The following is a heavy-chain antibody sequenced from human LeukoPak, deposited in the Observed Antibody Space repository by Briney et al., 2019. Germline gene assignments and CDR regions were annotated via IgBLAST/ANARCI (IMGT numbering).Heavy chain of an antibody. D-gene: IGHD2-2*01. CDR1: GFTFSSYA. V-gene: IGHV3-23*01. J-gene: IGHJ6*02. CDR2: ISGSGGST. Sequence: GGSLRLSCAASGFTFSSYAMSWVRQAPGKGLEWVSAISGSGGSTYYADSVKGRFTISRDNSKNTLYLQMNSLRAEDTAVYYCAKEGTDCSSTSCYARQNYYYYGMDVWGQGTTVTVSS. CDR3: AKEGTDCSSTSCYARQNYYYYGMDV.